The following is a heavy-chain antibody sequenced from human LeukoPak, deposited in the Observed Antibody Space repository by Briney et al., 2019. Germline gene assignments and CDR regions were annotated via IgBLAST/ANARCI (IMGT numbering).Heavy chain of an antibody. J-gene: IGHJ6*02. D-gene: IGHD3-9*01. CDR1: GGSISSYY. Sequence: PSETLSLTRTVSGGSISSYYWSWIRQPAGKGLEWIGRIHTSGRTNYKPSLKSRVTMSVDTPKNQFALKLRSVTAADTAVYCCAREGTDYDMLTGVYYYYGMDVWGQGTTVTVSS. CDR3: AREGTDYDMLTGVYYYYGMDV. V-gene: IGHV4-4*07. CDR2: IHTSGRT.